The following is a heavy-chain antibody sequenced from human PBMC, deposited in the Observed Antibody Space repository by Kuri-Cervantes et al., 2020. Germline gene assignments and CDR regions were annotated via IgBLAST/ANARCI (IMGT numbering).Heavy chain of an antibody. CDR2: IIPIFGTA. Sequence: SVKVSCKVSGYTLTELPMHWVRQAPGQGLEWMGGIIPIFGTANYAQKFQGRVTITADESTSTAYMELSSLRSEDTAVYYCAREGAGISSSSSMDVWGKGTTVTVSS. CDR1: GYTLTELP. J-gene: IGHJ6*03. CDR3: AREGAGISSSSSMDV. V-gene: IGHV1-69*13. D-gene: IGHD6-6*01.